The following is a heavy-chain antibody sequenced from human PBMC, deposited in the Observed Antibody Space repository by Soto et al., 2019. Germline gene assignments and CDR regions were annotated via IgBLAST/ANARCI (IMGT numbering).Heavy chain of an antibody. CDR1: GGSISSYY. J-gene: IGHJ4*02. D-gene: IGHD5-18*01. CDR2: IYYSGST. V-gene: IGHV4-59*01. CDR3: ARGFRGLVSCRSWSYGFDY. Sequence: QVQLQESGPGLVKPSETLSLTCTVSGGSISSYYWSWIRQPPGKGLEWIGYIYYSGSTNYNPSLKSRVTISVDTSKNQFSLKLSSVTAADTAVYYCARGFRGLVSCRSWSYGFDYWGQGTLVTVSS.